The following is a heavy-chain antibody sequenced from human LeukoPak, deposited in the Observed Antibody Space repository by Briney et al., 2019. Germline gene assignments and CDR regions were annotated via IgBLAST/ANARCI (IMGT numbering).Heavy chain of an antibody. Sequence: SETLSLTCTVSGGSISSSSYYWGWIRQPPGKGLEWIGSIYYSGSTYYNPSLKSRVTISVDTSKNQFSLKLSSVTAADTAMYYCARGPDYDILTGYFNWFDPWGQGTLVTVSS. CDR1: GGSISSSSYY. D-gene: IGHD3-9*01. V-gene: IGHV4-39*01. CDR2: IYYSGST. CDR3: ARGPDYDILTGYFNWFDP. J-gene: IGHJ5*02.